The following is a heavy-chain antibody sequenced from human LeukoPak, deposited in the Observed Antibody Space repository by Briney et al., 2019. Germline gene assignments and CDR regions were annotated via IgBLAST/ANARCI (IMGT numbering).Heavy chain of an antibody. CDR2: VSFNGSDK. CDR3: GRVSRWLELGVDY. Sequence: PGGSLRLSCAASGFTFSTYAMHWVRQAPGKGLEWVSVVSFNGSDKYYADSVKGRFTISRDNSKSTLYLQMNSLRPEDTAAYYCGRVSRWLELGVDYWGQGAQVTVSS. V-gene: IGHV3-30*04. D-gene: IGHD5-24*01. J-gene: IGHJ4*02. CDR1: GFTFSTYA.